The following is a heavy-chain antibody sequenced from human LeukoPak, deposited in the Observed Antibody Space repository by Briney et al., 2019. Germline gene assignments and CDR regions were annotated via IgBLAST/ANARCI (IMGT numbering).Heavy chain of an antibody. J-gene: IGHJ4*02. CDR3: ARHRGSYYNFDY. D-gene: IGHD3-10*01. V-gene: IGHV4-39*01. CDR2: IYYSGST. CDR1: GGSISSSSYY. Sequence: PSETLSLTRTVSGGSISSSSYYWGWIRQPPGKGLEWIGSIYYSGSTYYNPSLKSRVTISVDTSKNQFSLKLSSVTAADTAVYYCARHRGSYYNFDYWGREPWSPSPQ.